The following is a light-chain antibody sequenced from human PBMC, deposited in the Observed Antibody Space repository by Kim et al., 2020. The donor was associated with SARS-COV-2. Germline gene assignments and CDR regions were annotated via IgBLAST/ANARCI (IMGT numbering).Light chain of an antibody. CDR2: AAS. V-gene: IGKV1-39*01. Sequence: ASVGDRVTIPCRASQSIRSYLNWYQQKPGKAPKLLIYAASSLQSGVPSRFSGSGSGTDFTLTISSLQPEDFATYYCQQSYSTPITFGQGTRLEIK. CDR1: QSIRSY. J-gene: IGKJ5*01. CDR3: QQSYSTPIT.